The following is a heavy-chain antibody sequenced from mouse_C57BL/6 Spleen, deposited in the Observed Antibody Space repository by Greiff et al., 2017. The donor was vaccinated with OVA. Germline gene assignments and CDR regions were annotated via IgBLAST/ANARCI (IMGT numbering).Heavy chain of an antibody. CDR1: GFTFSNYW. CDR2: IRLKSDNYAT. J-gene: IGHJ2*01. Sequence: EVQGVESGGGLVQPGGSMKLSCVASGFTFSNYWMNWVRQSPEKGLEWVAQIRLKSDNYATHYAESVKGRFTISSDDSKSSVYLQMNNLRAEDTGIYSCTEIYDGYYVGFDYWGQGTTLTVSS. CDR3: TEIYDGYYVGFDY. D-gene: IGHD2-3*01. V-gene: IGHV6-3*01.